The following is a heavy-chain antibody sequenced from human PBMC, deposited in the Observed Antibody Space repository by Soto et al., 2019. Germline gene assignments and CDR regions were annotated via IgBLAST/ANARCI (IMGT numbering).Heavy chain of an antibody. J-gene: IGHJ4*02. D-gene: IGHD3-3*01. CDR3: ATPPFGGGWIDY. V-gene: IGHV4-39*01. Sequence: SETLSLTCTVSGGSISSSSYYWGWIRQPPGKGLEWIGSIYYSGSTYYNPSLKSRVTISVDTSKNQFSLKLSSVTAADTAVYYCATPPFGGGWIDYWGQGTLVTVSS. CDR2: IYYSGST. CDR1: GGSISSSSYY.